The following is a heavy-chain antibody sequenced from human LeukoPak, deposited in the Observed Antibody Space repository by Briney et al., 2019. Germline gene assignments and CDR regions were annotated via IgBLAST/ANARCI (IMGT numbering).Heavy chain of an antibody. J-gene: IGHJ4*02. Sequence: GGPLRLSCAASGSTFSSYSMNWVRQAPGKGLEWVSSISSSSSYIYYADSVKGRFTISRDNAKNSLYLQMNSLGAEDTAVYYCARDQQYSSGCPDYWGQGTLVTVSS. CDR1: GSTFSSYS. V-gene: IGHV3-21*01. D-gene: IGHD6-19*01. CDR2: ISSSSSYI. CDR3: ARDQQYSSGCPDY.